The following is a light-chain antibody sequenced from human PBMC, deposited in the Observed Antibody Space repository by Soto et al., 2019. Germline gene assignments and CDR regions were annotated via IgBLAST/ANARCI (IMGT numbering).Light chain of an antibody. CDR2: LGS. Sequence: DIVMTQSPLSLPVTPGEPASISCRSSQSLLHSNGYNYLDWYLQKPGQSPQLLIYLGSNRASGVPDRFSGSGSDTDFTLKISRVDAEDVGVYYCMQAVQAPWTFGQGTKVEI. CDR1: QSLLHSNGYNY. CDR3: MQAVQAPWT. V-gene: IGKV2-28*01. J-gene: IGKJ1*01.